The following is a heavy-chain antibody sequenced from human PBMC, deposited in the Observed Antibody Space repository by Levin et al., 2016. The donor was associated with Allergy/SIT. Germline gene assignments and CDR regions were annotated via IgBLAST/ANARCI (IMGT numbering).Heavy chain of an antibody. V-gene: IGHV4-31*02. J-gene: IGHJ4*02. CDR2: IFYTGST. D-gene: IGHD3-10*01. Sequence: WIRQPPGKGLEWIGYIFYTGSTYSNPSLKSRLSMSVDTSKNQFSVTLSSVTAADTAVYYCARQGEGDHRFFDRWGQGTLVTVSS. CDR3: ARQGEGDHRFFDR.